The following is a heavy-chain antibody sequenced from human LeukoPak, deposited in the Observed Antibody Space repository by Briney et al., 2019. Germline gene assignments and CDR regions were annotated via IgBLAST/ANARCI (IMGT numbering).Heavy chain of an antibody. CDR2: ISAGGDNT. V-gene: IGHV3-23*01. CDR3: AKRGVVIRGILVIGYHQEAYHYDF. CDR1: GFTFSSYA. J-gene: IGHJ4*02. D-gene: IGHD3-10*01. Sequence: GGSLRLSCAASGFTFSSYAMNWVRQAPGKGLEWVSSISAGGDNTNYADSVKGRFTISRDNSKHTLYLQMNTLRAEDTAVYYCAKRGVVIRGILVIGYHQEAYHYDFWGQGVLVTVSS.